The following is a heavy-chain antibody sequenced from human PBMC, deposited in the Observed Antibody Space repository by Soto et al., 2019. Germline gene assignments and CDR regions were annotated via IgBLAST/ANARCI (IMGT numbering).Heavy chain of an antibody. J-gene: IGHJ5*02. CDR3: AKDQGIAARSRKKGDWFDP. D-gene: IGHD6-13*01. CDR2: ISGSGGST. V-gene: IGHV3-23*01. Sequence: EVQLLESGGGLVQPGGSLRLSCAASGFTFSSYAMSWVRQAPGKGLEWVSAISGSGGSTYYADSVKGRFTISRDNSKNTLYLQMNSLRAEDTAVYYCAKDQGIAARSRKKGDWFDPWGQGTLVTVSS. CDR1: GFTFSSYA.